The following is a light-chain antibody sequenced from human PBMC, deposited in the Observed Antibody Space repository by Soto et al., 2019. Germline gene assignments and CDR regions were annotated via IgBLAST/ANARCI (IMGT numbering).Light chain of an antibody. Sequence: QPVLTQSPSASASLGASVKLTCTLSSGHSSYAIAWHQQQPEKGPRYLMKLNSDGSHSKGDGIPDRFSGSSSGAERYLTISGLQSEDEADYSCQTWGTGIRVFGGGTKLAVL. CDR3: QTWGTGIRV. CDR2: LNSDGSH. CDR1: SGHSSYA. V-gene: IGLV4-69*01. J-gene: IGLJ2*01.